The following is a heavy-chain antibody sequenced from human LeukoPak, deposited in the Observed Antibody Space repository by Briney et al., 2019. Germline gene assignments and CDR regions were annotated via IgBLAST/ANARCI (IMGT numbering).Heavy chain of an antibody. CDR1: GGSISSSSYY. Sequence: SETLPLTCTVSGGSISSSSYYWGWIRQPPGKGLEWIGSIYYSGSTYYNPSLKSRVTISVDTSKNQFSLKLSSVTAADTAVYYCATHIVVMTAMVDYWGQGTLVTVSS. CDR3: ATHIVVMTAMVDY. J-gene: IGHJ4*02. CDR2: IYYSGST. V-gene: IGHV4-39*01. D-gene: IGHD2-21*02.